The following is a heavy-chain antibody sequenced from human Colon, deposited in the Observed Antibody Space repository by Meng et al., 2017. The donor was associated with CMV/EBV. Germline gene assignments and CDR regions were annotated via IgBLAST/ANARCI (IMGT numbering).Heavy chain of an antibody. CDR3: AHSTKEDYDLWSGYYGYGMDV. J-gene: IGHJ6*02. Sequence: GGSLRLSCSASGFTFNTFGMHWVRQAPGKGLEWVAFIRYDGSKADYADSVTGRFTISRDNAKNSMYLQMNGLRVEDTGVYYCAHSTKEDYDLWSGYYGYGMDVWGQGTTVTVSS. D-gene: IGHD3-3*01. V-gene: IGHV3-30*02. CDR2: IRYDGSKA. CDR1: GFTFNTFG.